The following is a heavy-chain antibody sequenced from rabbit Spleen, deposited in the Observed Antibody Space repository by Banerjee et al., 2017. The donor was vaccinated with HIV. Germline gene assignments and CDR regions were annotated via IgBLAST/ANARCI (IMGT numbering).Heavy chain of an antibody. V-gene: IGHV1S45*01. J-gene: IGHJ6*01. Sequence: QEQLEESGGDLVKSGASLTLTCIASGVSFSGSSYMCWVRQAPGKGLEWIACIDAGSSGFTYFASWAKGRFTISKTSSTTVTLQMTSLTAADTATYFCARDTSSSFSSYGMDLWCAGTLVTV. CDR2: IDAGSSGFT. D-gene: IGHD1-1*01. CDR3: ARDTSSSFSSYGMDL. CDR1: GVSFSGSSY.